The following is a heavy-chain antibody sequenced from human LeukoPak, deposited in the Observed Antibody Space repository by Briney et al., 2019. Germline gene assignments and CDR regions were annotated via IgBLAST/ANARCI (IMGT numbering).Heavy chain of an antibody. J-gene: IGHJ3*02. CDR2: ISYDGSNK. V-gene: IGHV3-30-3*01. Sequence: GGSLRLSCAASGFTFSSYAMHWVRQAPGKGLEWVAVISYDGSNKYYADSVKGRFTISRDNSKNTLYLQMNSLRAEDTAVYYCARDQAFDIWGQGTMVTVSS. CDR1: GFTFSSYA. CDR3: ARDQAFDI.